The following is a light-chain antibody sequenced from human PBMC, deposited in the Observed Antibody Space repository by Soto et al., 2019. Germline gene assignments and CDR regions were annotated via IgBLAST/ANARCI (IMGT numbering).Light chain of an antibody. Sequence: DIQMTQSPSSLSASVGDRVTITCQASQDISNYLNWHQQKPGKAPKLLIYDASNLETGVPSRFSGSGSGTDFTFTISSLQPEDIATYYCQQYDNPSITFGQGTRLEIK. CDR2: DAS. CDR3: QQYDNPSIT. V-gene: IGKV1-33*01. J-gene: IGKJ5*01. CDR1: QDISNY.